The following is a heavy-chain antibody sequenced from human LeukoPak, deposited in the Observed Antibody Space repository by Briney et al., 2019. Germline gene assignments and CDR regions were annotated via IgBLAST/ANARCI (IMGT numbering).Heavy chain of an antibody. CDR3: ARVIYDSSGYYDY. D-gene: IGHD3-22*01. V-gene: IGHV4-34*12. CDR2: IIHSGST. CDR1: GGSFTGYY. Sequence: SETLSLTCAVYGGSFTGYYWTWIRQPPGRGLEWIGEIIHSGSTLYNPSLKNRVTISVDTSKNQFSLKLTSVTAADTAVYCCARVIYDSSGYYDYWGQGTLVTVSS. J-gene: IGHJ4*02.